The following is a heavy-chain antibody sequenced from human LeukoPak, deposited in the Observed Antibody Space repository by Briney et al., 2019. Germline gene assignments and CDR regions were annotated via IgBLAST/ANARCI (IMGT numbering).Heavy chain of an antibody. CDR3: ARERSDIDAFDI. CDR2: IYYSGST. CDR1: GGSISSGDYY. J-gene: IGHJ3*02. Sequence: PSQTLSRTCTVSGGSISSGDYYWSWIRQPPGKGLEWIGYIYYSGSTYYNPSLKSRVTISVDTSKNQFSLKLSSVTAADTAVYYCARERSDIDAFDIWGQGTMVTVSS. V-gene: IGHV4-30-4*01.